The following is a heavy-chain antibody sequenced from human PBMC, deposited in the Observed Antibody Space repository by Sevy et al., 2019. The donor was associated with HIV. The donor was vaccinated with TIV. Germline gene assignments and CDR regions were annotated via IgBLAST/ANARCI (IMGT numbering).Heavy chain of an antibody. CDR3: AKNRPPGGSYFSRHGMDV. D-gene: IGHD1-26*01. V-gene: IGHV3-30*18. J-gene: IGHJ6*02. Sequence: GGSLRLSCTASGFTFSTYDIHWVRQAPGKGLEWVAIISYDGNYRYYSDSVRGRFSMSRDNSNNTAYLQMSGLSVEDTAVYCCAKNRPPGGSYFSRHGMDVWGRGTTVTVSS. CDR1: GFTFSTYD. CDR2: ISYDGNYR.